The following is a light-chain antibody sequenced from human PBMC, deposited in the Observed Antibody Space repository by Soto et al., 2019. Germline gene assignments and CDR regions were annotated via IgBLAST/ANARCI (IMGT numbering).Light chain of an antibody. V-gene: IGKV4-1*01. CDR3: QQYYVTPPT. CDR1: QSVLFSSNSKNA. J-gene: IGKJ4*01. Sequence: DIVMTQSPDSLDVSLGERATINCKSSQSVLFSSNSKNALAWYQQRPGQPPKLLIYWASTRESGVPDRFSGSRSGTDFTLTINTLQAEDVAVYYCQQYYVTPPTFGGGTKAEIK. CDR2: WAS.